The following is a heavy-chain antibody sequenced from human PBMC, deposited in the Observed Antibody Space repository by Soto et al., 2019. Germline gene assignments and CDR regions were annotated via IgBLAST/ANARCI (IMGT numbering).Heavy chain of an antibody. CDR2: IYPSGST. CDR3: ARRSWYSSGWYLPFDY. J-gene: IGHJ4*02. D-gene: IGHD6-19*01. V-gene: IGHV4-4*02. CDR1: GGSISSSNW. Sequence: QVQLQESGPGLVKPSGTLSLTCAVSGGSISSSNWWSWVRQPPGKGLEWIGEIYPSGSTNYNPSLKSRVTISVDKSKNQFALELSYVTAADTAVYYCARRSWYSSGWYLPFDYWGQGTLVPVSS.